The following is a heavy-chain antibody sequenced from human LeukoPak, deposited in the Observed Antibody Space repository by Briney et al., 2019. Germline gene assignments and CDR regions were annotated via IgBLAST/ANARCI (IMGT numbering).Heavy chain of an antibody. J-gene: IGHJ4*02. CDR2: IYTSGST. CDR1: GGSISSYY. V-gene: IGHV4-4*07. CDR3: ARGTSYDSSGYYDPFDY. Sequence: SETLSLTRTVSGGSISSYYWSWIRQPAGKGLEWIGRIYTSGSTNYNPSLKSRVTMSVDTSKNQFSLKLSSVTAADTAVYYCARGTSYDSSGYYDPFDYWGQGTLVTVSS. D-gene: IGHD3-22*01.